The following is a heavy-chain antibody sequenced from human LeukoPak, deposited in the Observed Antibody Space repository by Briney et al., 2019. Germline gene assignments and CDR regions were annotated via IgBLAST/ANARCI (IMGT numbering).Heavy chain of an antibody. Sequence: GGSLRLSCAASGFTFSSYAMSWVRQAPGKGLEWVSAISGSGGSTYYADSVKGRFTISRDNFKNTLYLQMNSLRAEDTAVYYCAKDREGGSYIDYWGQGTLVTVSS. V-gene: IGHV3-23*01. J-gene: IGHJ4*02. D-gene: IGHD1-26*01. CDR1: GFTFSSYA. CDR2: ISGSGGST. CDR3: AKDREGGSYIDY.